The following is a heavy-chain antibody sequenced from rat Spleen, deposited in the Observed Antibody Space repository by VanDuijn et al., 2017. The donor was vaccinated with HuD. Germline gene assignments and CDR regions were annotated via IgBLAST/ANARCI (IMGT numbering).Heavy chain of an antibody. D-gene: IGHD1-12*02. V-gene: IGHV5-20*01. Sequence: EVQLVESGGGLVQPGRSMKLSCAASGFTFSNYDMAWVRQAPTKGLEWVASISYDGSSTYYRDSVKGRFTISRDNAKSTLYLQMDSLRSEDTATYYCTTEIYYYDGSPWWGQGVMVTVSS. CDR2: ISYDGSST. CDR1: GFTFSNYD. J-gene: IGHJ2*01. CDR3: TTEIYYYDGSPW.